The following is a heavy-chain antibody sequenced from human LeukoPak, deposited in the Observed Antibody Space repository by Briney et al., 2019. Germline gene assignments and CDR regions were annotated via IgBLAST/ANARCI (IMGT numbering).Heavy chain of an antibody. D-gene: IGHD3-22*01. V-gene: IGHV1-2*02. J-gene: IGHJ4*02. CDR2: INPNSGGT. Sequence: ASVKVSCKASGYTFTGYYMHWVRQAPGQGLEWMGWINPNSGGTNYAQKFQGRVTMTRDTSISTAYMELSRLRSDDTAVYYCARGWHYYDSSGSRHQFDYWGQGTLVTVSS. CDR1: GYTFTGYY. CDR3: ARGWHYYDSSGSRHQFDY.